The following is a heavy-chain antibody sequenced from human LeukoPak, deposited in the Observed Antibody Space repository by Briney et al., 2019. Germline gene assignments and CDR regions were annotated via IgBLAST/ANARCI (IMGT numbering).Heavy chain of an antibody. CDR3: ARLVGATPTVDY. D-gene: IGHD1-26*01. J-gene: IGHJ4*02. CDR2: IYYSGST. V-gene: IGHV4-31*03. CDR1: GGSISSGGYY. Sequence: SETLSLTCTVSGGSISSGGYYWSWIRQHPGKGLEWIGYIYYSGSTYYNPSLKSRVTISVDTSKNQFSLKLSSVTAADTAVYYCARLVGATPTVDYWGQGTLVTVSS.